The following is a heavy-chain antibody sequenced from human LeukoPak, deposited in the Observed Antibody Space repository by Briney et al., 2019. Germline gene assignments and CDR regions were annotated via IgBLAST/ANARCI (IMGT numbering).Heavy chain of an antibody. CDR1: GYTFTGYY. Sequence: VASVKVSCKASGYTFTGYYMHWVRQAPGQGLEWMGWINPNSGGTNYAQKFQGRVTMTRDTSISTAYMELSRLRSDDTAVYYCARDIGSGWYAAFDIWGQGTMVTVSS. D-gene: IGHD6-19*01. CDR3: ARDIGSGWYAAFDI. J-gene: IGHJ3*02. V-gene: IGHV1-2*02. CDR2: INPNSGGT.